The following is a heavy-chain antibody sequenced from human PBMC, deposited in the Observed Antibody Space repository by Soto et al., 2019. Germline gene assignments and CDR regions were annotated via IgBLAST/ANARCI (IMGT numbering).Heavy chain of an antibody. D-gene: IGHD3-10*01. J-gene: IGHJ4*02. V-gene: IGHV3-66*01. Sequence: EVQLVESGGGLVQPGGSLRLSCAASGFTVSSNYMSWVRQAPGKGLEWVSVIYSGGSIYYADSVKGRFTISRDNSKNTLYLQMNSLRAEDTAVYYCARAPVVRGVITTPFDYWGQGTLVTVSS. CDR3: ARAPVVRGVITTPFDY. CDR2: IYSGGSI. CDR1: GFTVSSNY.